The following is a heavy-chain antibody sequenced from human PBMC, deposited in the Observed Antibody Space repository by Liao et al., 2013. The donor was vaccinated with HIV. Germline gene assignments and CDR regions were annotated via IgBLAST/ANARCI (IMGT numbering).Heavy chain of an antibody. Sequence: QVQLQESGPGLLKPSETLSLSCTVSGGSISGHYWTWIRQSPGKGLEWIGFIYHNGKTNYNPSFASRVTISVDTSENQFSLKLSDVTAADTAVYYCARCGDYRGSANGFDVWGQGTMVTVSS. D-gene: IGHD4-17*01. CDR1: GGSISGHY. CDR3: ARCGDYRGSANGFDV. CDR2: IYHNGKT. V-gene: IGHV4-59*11. J-gene: IGHJ3*01.